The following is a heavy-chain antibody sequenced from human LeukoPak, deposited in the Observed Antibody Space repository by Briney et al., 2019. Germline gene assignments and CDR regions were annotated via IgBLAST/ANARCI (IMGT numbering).Heavy chain of an antibody. CDR3: ARPGGSPRRPANPRYMDV. CDR2: ISYDGSNK. D-gene: IGHD2-15*01. Sequence: GGSLRLSCAASGFTFSSYGMHWVRQAPGKGLEWVAVISYDGSNKYYADSVKGRFTISRDNSKNTLYLQMNSLRAEDTAVYYCARPGGSPRRPANPRYMDVWGKGTTVTISS. J-gene: IGHJ6*03. CDR1: GFTFSSYG. V-gene: IGHV3-30*03.